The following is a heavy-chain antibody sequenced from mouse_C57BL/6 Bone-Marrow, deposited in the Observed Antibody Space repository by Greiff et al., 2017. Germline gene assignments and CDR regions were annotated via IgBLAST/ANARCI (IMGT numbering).Heavy chain of an antibody. V-gene: IGHV1-69*01. CDR2: IDPSDSYT. Sequence: QVQLQQPGAELVMPGASVKLSCKASGYTFTSYWMHWVKQRPGQGLEWIGEIDPSDSYTNYNQKFQGKSTLTVDKSSSTAYRQLSSLTSEDSAVYYCARDFFDVWGTGTTVTVSS. J-gene: IGHJ1*03. CDR1: GYTFTSYW. CDR3: ARDFFDV.